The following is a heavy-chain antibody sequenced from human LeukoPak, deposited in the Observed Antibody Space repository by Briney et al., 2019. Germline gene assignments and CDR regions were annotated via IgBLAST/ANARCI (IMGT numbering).Heavy chain of an antibody. J-gene: IGHJ4*02. Sequence: SETLSLTCTVSSASITSSPYFWGWIRQSPGKGLEWIGSISYSGTTYYNPSLKSRVTISVDTSKNQFSLKLNSVTAADTAVYYCAREYYCDSSGYSNWGQGTLVTVSS. CDR3: AREYYCDSSGYSN. D-gene: IGHD3-22*01. CDR1: SASITSSPYF. V-gene: IGHV4-39*02. CDR2: ISYSGTT.